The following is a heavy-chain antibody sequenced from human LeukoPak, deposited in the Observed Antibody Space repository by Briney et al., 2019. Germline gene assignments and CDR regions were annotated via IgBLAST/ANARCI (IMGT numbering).Heavy chain of an antibody. CDR3: ATYSSNLGRLDS. D-gene: IGHD6-13*01. J-gene: IGHJ5*01. CDR2: IYYSGST. V-gene: IGHV4-39*01. Sequence: SETLSLTCTVSGGSISSDTYYWGWIRQPPGKGLEWIGNIYYSGSTYYNPSLKSRVTISVDTSKNQLSLKLSFVSAADTAVYYCATYSSNLGRLDSWGQGTLVTVSP. CDR1: GGSISSDTYY.